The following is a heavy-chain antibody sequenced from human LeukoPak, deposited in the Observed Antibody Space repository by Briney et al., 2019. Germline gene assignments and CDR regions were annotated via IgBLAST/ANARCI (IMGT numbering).Heavy chain of an antibody. J-gene: IGHJ3*02. CDR1: GYSFGTYW. CDR2: IYPGDSDT. CDR3: ARPAYCGGDCYSDAFDI. Sequence: GESLKISCKGSGYSFGTYWIGWVRQMPGEGLEWMGIIYPGDSDTRYSPSCQGQVTISVDKSISTAYLQWRSLKASDTAMYYCARPAYCGGDCYSDAFDIWGQGTMVTVSS. V-gene: IGHV5-51*01. D-gene: IGHD2-21*01.